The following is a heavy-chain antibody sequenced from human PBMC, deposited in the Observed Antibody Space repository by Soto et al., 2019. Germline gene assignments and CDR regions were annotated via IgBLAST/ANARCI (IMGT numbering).Heavy chain of an antibody. J-gene: IGHJ6*02. CDR1: GGTFTSTA. V-gene: IGHV1-69*01. CDR2: IIPVLGTP. CDR3: ASSAGLDHLLNYYGLNV. Sequence: QVLLVQSSAEVKKPGSSVKVSCKASGGTFTSTAFSWVRQAPGQGLEWMAGIIPVLGTPNYAQKFQARLTVTADASATTVHMELSSLRSDDTAVYYCASSAGLDHLLNYYGLNVWGQGTTVTVSS. D-gene: IGHD6-13*01.